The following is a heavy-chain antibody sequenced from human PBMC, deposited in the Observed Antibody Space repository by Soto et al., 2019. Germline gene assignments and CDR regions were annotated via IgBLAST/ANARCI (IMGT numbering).Heavy chain of an antibody. CDR2: ISGSGGST. J-gene: IGHJ4*02. CDR3: AKDAAYCSGGSCYSDY. V-gene: IGHV3-23*01. Sequence: LRLSCAASGFTFSSYAMSWVRQAPGKGLEWVSAISGSGGSTYYADSVKGRFTISRDNSKNTLYLQMNSLRAEDTAVYYCAKDAAYCSGGSCYSDYWGQGTLVTVSS. D-gene: IGHD2-15*01. CDR1: GFTFSSYA.